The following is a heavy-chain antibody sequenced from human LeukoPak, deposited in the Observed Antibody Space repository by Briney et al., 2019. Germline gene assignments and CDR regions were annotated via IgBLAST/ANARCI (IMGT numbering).Heavy chain of an antibody. D-gene: IGHD1-26*01. Sequence: SETLSLTCTVSGGSIGSYYWSWIRQPAGKGLEWIGRIYTSGSTNYNPSLKSRVTMSVDTSKNQFSLKLSSVTAADTAVYYCASHSGSYEYYFDYWGQGTLVTVSS. CDR1: GGSIGSYY. V-gene: IGHV4-4*07. CDR3: ASHSGSYEYYFDY. J-gene: IGHJ4*02. CDR2: IYTSGST.